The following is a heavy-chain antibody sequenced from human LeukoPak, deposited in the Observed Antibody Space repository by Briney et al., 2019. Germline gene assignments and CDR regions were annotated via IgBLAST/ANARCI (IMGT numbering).Heavy chain of an antibody. CDR1: GFIFSSAS. Sequence: PGGSLRLSCAASGFIFSSASMSWVRQAPGKGLEWVGHIKTDGGTTDYAAPVKGRFTISRDDSKNTVYLQMNSLKTEDTAVYYCSTTHYNFGDLDHWGQGTLVTVSS. J-gene: IGHJ4*02. D-gene: IGHD3-3*01. CDR2: IKTDGGTT. CDR3: STTHYNFGDLDH. V-gene: IGHV3-15*01.